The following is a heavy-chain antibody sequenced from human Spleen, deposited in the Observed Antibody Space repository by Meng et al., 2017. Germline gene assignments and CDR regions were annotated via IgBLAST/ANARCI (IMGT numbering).Heavy chain of an antibody. CDR2: VSWNSGNI. D-gene: IGHD3-10*01. J-gene: IGHJ4*02. V-gene: IGHV3-9*01. Sequence: SLKISCAASGFPFDDYAMHWVRQVPGKGLEWVSGVSWNSGNIGYADSVKGRFTISRDNARASLYLQMDSVRPEDTAVYYCARDGSGSYYKYWGQGTLVTVSS. CDR3: ARDGSGSYYKY. CDR1: GFPFDDYA.